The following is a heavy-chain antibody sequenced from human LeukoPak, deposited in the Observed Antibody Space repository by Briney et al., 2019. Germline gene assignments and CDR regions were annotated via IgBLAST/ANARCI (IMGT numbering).Heavy chain of an antibody. CDR2: ISAYNGNT. V-gene: IGHV1-18*01. CDR1: GYTFTSYG. CDR3: ARVSMVVTLNWFDP. Sequence: GASVKVSCKASGYTFTSYGIRWVRQAPGQGLEWMGWISAYNGNTNYAQKLQGRVTMTTDTSTSTAYMELRSLRSDDTAVYYCARVSMVVTLNWFDPWGQGTLVTVSS. J-gene: IGHJ5*02. D-gene: IGHD4-23*01.